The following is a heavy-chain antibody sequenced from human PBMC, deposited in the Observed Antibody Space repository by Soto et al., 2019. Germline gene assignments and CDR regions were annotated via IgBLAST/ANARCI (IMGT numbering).Heavy chain of an antibody. J-gene: IGHJ5*02. Sequence: PGGSLRLSCAASGFTFSSYGMHWVRQAPGKGLEWVAVIWYDGSNKYYADSVKGRFTISRDNSKKTLYLQMNSLRAEDMVVYYCARAFGDWFDPWGQGTLVTVSS. D-gene: IGHD3-10*01. V-gene: IGHV3-33*01. CDR1: GFTFSSYG. CDR3: ARAFGDWFDP. CDR2: IWYDGSNK.